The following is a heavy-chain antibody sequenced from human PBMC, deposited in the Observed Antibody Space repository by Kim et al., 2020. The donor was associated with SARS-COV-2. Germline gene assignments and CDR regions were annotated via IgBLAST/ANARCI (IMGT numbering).Heavy chain of an antibody. CDR2: ISGSGGST. V-gene: IGHV3-23*01. CDR1: GFTFSSYA. CDR3: AKDFGRIAAAGTLGFQH. Sequence: GGSLRLSCAASGFTFSSYAMSWVRQAPGKGLEWVSAISGSGGSTYYADSVKGRFTISRDNSKNTLYLQMNSLRAEDTAVYYCAKDFGRIAAAGTLGFQHWGQGTLVTVSS. J-gene: IGHJ1*01. D-gene: IGHD6-13*01.